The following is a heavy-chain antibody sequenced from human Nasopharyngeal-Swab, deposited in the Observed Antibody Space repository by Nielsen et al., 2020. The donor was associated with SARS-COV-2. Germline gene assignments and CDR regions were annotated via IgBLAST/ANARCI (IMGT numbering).Heavy chain of an antibody. V-gene: IGHV4-39*01. CDR3: AKHPDGRWFGELSYYYYGLDV. J-gene: IGHJ6*02. D-gene: IGHD3-10*01. CDR2: IYYRGST. Sequence: WIRQPPGKGLEWIASIYYRGSTYYNPSLESRLTISVDMSKNHFSLKLTSVTAADTAVYYCAKHPDGRWFGELSYYYYGLDVWGQGTTVTVSS.